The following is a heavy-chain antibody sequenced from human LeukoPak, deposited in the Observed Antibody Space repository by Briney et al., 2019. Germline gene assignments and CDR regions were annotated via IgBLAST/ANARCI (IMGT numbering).Heavy chain of an antibody. CDR2: IIPIFGTA. J-gene: IGHJ4*02. CDR3: ARVEAGPESYYFDY. CDR1: GGTFSSYA. D-gene: IGHD1-14*01. Sequence: ASVKVSCKASGGTFSSYAISWVRQAPGQGLEWMGGIIPIFGTANYAQKFQGRVTITADKSTSTAYMELSSLRSEDTAVYYCARVEAGPESYYFDYWGQGTLVTVSS. V-gene: IGHV1-69*06.